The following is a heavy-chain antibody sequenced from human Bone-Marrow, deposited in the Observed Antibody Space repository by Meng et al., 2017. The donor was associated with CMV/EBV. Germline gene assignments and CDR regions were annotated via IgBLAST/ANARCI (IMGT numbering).Heavy chain of an antibody. D-gene: IGHD2-2*02. CDR2: INHSGST. CDR1: GGSISSSSYY. CDR3: ARRRGYCSSTSCYNYYGMDV. J-gene: IGHJ6*02. V-gene: IGHV4-39*07. Sequence: SETLSLTCTVSGGSISSSSYYWSWIRQPPGKGLEWIGEINHSGSTNYNPSLKSRVTISVDTSKNQFSLKLSSVTAADTAVYYCARRRGYCSSTSCYNYYGMDVWGQGTTVTVSS.